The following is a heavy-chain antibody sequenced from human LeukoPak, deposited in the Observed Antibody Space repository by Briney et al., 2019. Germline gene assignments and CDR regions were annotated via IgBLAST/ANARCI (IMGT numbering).Heavy chain of an antibody. D-gene: IGHD1-26*01. CDR2: IYSGGST. V-gene: IGHV3-53*01. CDR3: ARGKSGSQRGAFDY. CDR1: GFTVSSNY. J-gene: IGHJ4*02. Sequence: GGSPRLSCAASGFTVSSNYMSWVRQAPGKGLEWVSVIYSGGSTYYADSVKGRFTISRDNSKNTLYLQMNSLRAEDTAVYYCARGKSGSQRGAFDYWGQGTLVTVSS.